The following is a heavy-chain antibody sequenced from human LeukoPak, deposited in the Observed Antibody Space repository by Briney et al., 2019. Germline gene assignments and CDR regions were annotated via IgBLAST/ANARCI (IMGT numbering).Heavy chain of an antibody. J-gene: IGHJ3*02. CDR1: GFTFSSYA. Sequence: PGGSLRLSCAASGFTFSSYAMSWVRQAPGKGLVWVSAISGSGGATYYADAVKGRFTISRDNSKNTLYLQMNSLRAEDTAVYYCAKVPVFSLTISEVVTDDAFDIWGQGTIVTVSS. CDR3: AKVPVFSLTISEVVTDDAFDI. V-gene: IGHV3-23*01. CDR2: ISGSGGAT. D-gene: IGHD3-3*01.